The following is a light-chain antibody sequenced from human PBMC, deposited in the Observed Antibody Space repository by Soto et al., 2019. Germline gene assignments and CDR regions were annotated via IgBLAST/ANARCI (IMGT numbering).Light chain of an antibody. V-gene: IGKV3-11*01. CDR1: QSVSGY. CDR2: DAS. J-gene: IGKJ1*01. Sequence: EIVLTQSPATLSLSPGERATLSCRASQSVSGYLAWYQQKPGQAPRLLIYDASKRATGIPARFSGSGFGTDFTLPISSLEPEDFAVYYCQQRSKSRTFGQGTKVEIK. CDR3: QQRSKSRT.